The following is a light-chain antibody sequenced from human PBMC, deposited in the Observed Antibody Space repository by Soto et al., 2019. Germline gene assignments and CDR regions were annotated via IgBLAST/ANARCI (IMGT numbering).Light chain of an antibody. CDR3: QQYNRYRT. CDR1: QSIGSW. Sequence: DMQLSQYPSTLSASVGDRVSITCRASQSIGSWLAWYQQKAGEAPKLLIYKASTLEDGVPSRLSGSGSGTEFTLTISSLQPDDFATYYCQQYNRYRTFGQGTKV. J-gene: IGKJ1*01. V-gene: IGKV1-5*03. CDR2: KAS.